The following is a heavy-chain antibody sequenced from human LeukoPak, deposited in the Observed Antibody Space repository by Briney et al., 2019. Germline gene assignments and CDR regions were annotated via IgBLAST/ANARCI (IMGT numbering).Heavy chain of an antibody. V-gene: IGHV1-2*02. D-gene: IGHD2-2*01. CDR1: GYTFTGYY. CDR3: AREGCSSTSCYVGGDWFDP. Sequence: GASVKVSCKAPGYTFTGYYMHWVRQAPGQGLEWMGWINPNSGGTNYAQKFQGRVTMTRDTSISTAYMELSRLRSDDTAVYYCAREGCSSTSCYVGGDWFDPWGQGTLVTVSS. CDR2: INPNSGGT. J-gene: IGHJ5*02.